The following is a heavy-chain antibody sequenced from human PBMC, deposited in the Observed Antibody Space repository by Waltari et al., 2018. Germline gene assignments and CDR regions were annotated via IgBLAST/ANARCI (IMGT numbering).Heavy chain of an antibody. J-gene: IGHJ3*02. CDR3: ARSAGPYGSDAFDI. Sequence: QVQLQESGPGLVKPSQTLSLTCTVSGCSISSGSYYWSWIRQPAGKGLEWIGRIYTSGSTNYNPSLKSRVTISVDTSKNQFSLKLSSVTAADTAVYYCARSAGPYGSDAFDIWGQGTMVTVSS. D-gene: IGHD4-17*01. V-gene: IGHV4-61*02. CDR2: IYTSGST. CDR1: GCSISSGSYY.